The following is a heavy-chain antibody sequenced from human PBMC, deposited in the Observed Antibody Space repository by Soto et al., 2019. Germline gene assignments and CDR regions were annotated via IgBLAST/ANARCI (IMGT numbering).Heavy chain of an antibody. Sequence: GGSLRVSCAASGFTFSSYGMHWVRQAPGKGLEWVAVISYDGSNKYYADSVKGRFTISRDNSKNTLYLQMNSLRAEDTAVYYCAKVSSEVVVTAITYYYGMDVWGQGTTVTVSS. CDR3: AKVSSEVVVTAITYYYGMDV. V-gene: IGHV3-30*18. CDR1: GFTFSSYG. D-gene: IGHD2-21*02. CDR2: ISYDGSNK. J-gene: IGHJ6*02.